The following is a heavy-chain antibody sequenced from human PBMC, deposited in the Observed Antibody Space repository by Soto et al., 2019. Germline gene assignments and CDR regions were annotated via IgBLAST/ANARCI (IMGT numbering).Heavy chain of an antibody. D-gene: IGHD2-2*01. CDR1: GASISSDDYS. J-gene: IGHJ6*03. CDR3: ASRVTCSSSTGNTGYSYYYYDMDV. CDR2: IYYSGST. Sequence: QVQLQESGPGLVKPSQTLSLTCTVSGASISSDDYSWSWIRQHPGKGLEWIGYIYYSGSTYYNPSRRIRITISVDTSKNQFCLKLSSVTAADTDVSYCASRVTCSSSTGNTGYSYYYYDMDVCGKGTTVTVSS. V-gene: IGHV4-31*03.